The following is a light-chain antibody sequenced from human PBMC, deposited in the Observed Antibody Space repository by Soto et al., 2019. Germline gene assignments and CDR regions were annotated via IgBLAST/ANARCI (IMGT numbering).Light chain of an antibody. V-gene: IGKV3-20*01. CDR3: QQYGSSPFT. J-gene: IGKJ3*01. CDR1: QSVSSSY. CDR2: GAS. Sequence: ESVLTQSPGTLSLSPGERATLSCRASQSVSSSYLAWYQQKPGQAPRLLIYGASSRATGIPDRFSGSGSGTDFTLHISSLEPEDFAVYYCQQYGSSPFTFGHGTKVDI.